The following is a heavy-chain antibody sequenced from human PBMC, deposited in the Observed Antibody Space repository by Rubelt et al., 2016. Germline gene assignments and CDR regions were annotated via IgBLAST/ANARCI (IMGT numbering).Heavy chain of an antibody. CDR2: ISGNSGNI. CDR3: VFDF. J-gene: IGHJ4*02. V-gene: IGHV3-48*02. Sequence: EVQLLESGGGLVQPGGSLRLSCAASGFTFSSSSMNWVRQAPGKGLEWVSYISGNSGNIYYADSVKGRFTISRDNSRNTLYLQMNSLRDEDTALYYCVFDFWGQGTRVTVSS. CDR1: GFTFSSSS.